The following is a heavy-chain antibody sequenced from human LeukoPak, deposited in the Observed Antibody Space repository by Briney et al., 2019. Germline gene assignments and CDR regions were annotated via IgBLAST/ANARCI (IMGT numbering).Heavy chain of an antibody. V-gene: IGHV3-64*01. CDR2: ISSNGGST. D-gene: IGHD6-19*01. CDR3: ARESPGIAVAGILDY. J-gene: IGHJ4*02. Sequence: GGSLRLSCVASGFRFSDYEMNWVRQAPGKGLEYVSAISSNGGSTYYANSVKGRFTISRDNSKNTLYLQMGSLRAEDMAVYYCARESPGIAVAGILDYWGQGTLVTVSS. CDR1: GFRFSDYE.